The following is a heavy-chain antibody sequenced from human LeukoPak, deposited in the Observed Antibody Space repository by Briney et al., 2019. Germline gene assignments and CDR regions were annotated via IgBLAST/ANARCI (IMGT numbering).Heavy chain of an antibody. Sequence: PGGSLRLSCAASGFTFSDYYMSWVRQAPGKGLEWVANIKQDGSEKYYVDSVKGRFTISRDNAKNSLYLQMNSLRAEDTAVYYCARDRSRYGDYGDYWGQGTLVTVSS. D-gene: IGHD4-17*01. CDR2: IKQDGSEK. CDR3: ARDRSRYGDYGDY. V-gene: IGHV3-7*01. CDR1: GFTFSDYY. J-gene: IGHJ4*02.